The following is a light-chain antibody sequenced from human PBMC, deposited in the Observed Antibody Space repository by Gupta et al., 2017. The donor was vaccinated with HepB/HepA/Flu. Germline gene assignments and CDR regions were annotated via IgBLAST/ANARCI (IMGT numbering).Light chain of an antibody. Sequence: IVLTQSPGTLPLSPGDRAALSCRASQRINNYLAWYQQKPGQAPRLLIYDACKRATGVPDRFSGSGSGTXFTLTIXIREPQDFAISYCQHLSSRPYSFGXGTTLDIK. CDR2: DAC. J-gene: IGKJ2*03. CDR3: QHLSSRPYS. CDR1: QRINNY. V-gene: IGKV3-11*01.